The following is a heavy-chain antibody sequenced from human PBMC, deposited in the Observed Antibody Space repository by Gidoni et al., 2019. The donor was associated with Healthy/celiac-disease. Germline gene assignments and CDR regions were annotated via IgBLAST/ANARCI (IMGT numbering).Heavy chain of an antibody. CDR3: ARARLGNYYFAY. CDR2: IIPIFGTA. V-gene: IGHV1-69*01. J-gene: IGHJ4*02. D-gene: IGHD7-27*01. CDR1: GGTFSSYA. Sequence: QVQLVPSGAEVKKPGSSVNVSCQASGGTFSSYAISWVRPAPGHGLEWMGGIIPIFGTANYAQKFQGRVTITADESTSTAYMRLSSLRSEDPAVYYCARARLGNYYFAYWGPGTLITVSS.